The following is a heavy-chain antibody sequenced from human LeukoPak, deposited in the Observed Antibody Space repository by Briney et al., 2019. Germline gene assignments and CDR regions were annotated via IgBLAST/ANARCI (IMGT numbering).Heavy chain of an antibody. Sequence: ASVKVSCKASGYTSTGYYMHWVRQAPGQGLEWMGWINPNSGGTNYAQKFQGRVTMTRDTSISTAYMELSRLRSDDTAVYYCARDGLLGSGGWFDPWGQGTLVTVSS. D-gene: IGHD3-10*01. CDR1: GYTSTGYY. J-gene: IGHJ5*02. CDR3: ARDGLLGSGGWFDP. CDR2: INPNSGGT. V-gene: IGHV1-2*02.